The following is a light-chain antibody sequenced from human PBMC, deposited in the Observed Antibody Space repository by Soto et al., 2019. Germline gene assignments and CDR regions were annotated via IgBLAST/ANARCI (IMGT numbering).Light chain of an antibody. V-gene: IGLV2-14*01. J-gene: IGLJ1*01. CDR1: SSDVGGYNY. CDR3: SSYTSSSTPYV. Sequence: QSALTQPASVSGSTGQSITISCTGTSSDVGGYNYVSWYQQHTGKAPKLMIYEVSNRPSGVSNRFSGSKSGNTASLTISGLQAEDEADYYCSSYTSSSTPYVFGTGTKLTVL. CDR2: EVS.